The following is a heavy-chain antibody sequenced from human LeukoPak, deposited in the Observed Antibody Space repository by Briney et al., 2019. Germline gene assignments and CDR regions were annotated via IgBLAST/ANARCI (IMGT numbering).Heavy chain of an antibody. CDR3: AREDPGIAAAGFDY. J-gene: IGHJ4*02. V-gene: IGHV3-21*01. Sequence: PGGSLRPSCAASGFTFSSYSMNWVRQAPGKGLEWVSSISSSSSYIYYADSVKGRFTISRDNAKNSLYLQMNSLRAEDTAVYYCAREDPGIAAAGFDYWGQGTLVTVSS. CDR1: GFTFSSYS. CDR2: ISSSSSYI. D-gene: IGHD6-13*01.